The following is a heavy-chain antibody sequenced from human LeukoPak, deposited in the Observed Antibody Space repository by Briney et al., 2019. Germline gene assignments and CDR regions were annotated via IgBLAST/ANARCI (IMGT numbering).Heavy chain of an antibody. J-gene: IGHJ4*02. D-gene: IGHD3-16*01. CDR1: GYTFTSYD. CDR2: MNPNSGNT. CDR3: ARGGRFGGVSPDFDY. V-gene: IGHV1-8*01. Sequence: ASVKVSCKASGYTFTSYDINWVRQATGRGLEWMGWMNPNSGNTGYAQKFQGRVTMTRNTSMSTAYMELSSLRSEDTAVYYCARGGRFGGVSPDFDYWGQGTLVTVSS.